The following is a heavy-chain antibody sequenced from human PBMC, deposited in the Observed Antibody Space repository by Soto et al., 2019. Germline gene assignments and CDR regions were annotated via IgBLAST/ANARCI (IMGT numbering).Heavy chain of an antibody. CDR2: INSDGSST. J-gene: IGHJ6*02. Sequence: XGSLSLSCAAPGFTFSSYWMHWVRQAPGKGLVWVSRINSDGSSTSYADSVKGRFTISRDNAKNTLYLQMNSLRAEDTAVYYCAREMGYSGYDSGVVNYYYYGMDVWGQGTTVTVSS. V-gene: IGHV3-74*01. D-gene: IGHD5-12*01. CDR3: AREMGYSGYDSGVVNYYYYGMDV. CDR1: GFTFSSYW.